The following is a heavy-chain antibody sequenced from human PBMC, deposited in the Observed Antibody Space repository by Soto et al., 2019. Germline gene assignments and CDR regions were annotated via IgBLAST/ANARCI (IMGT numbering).Heavy chain of an antibody. J-gene: IGHJ6*02. CDR2: INPNSGGT. Sequence: ASVKVSCKASGYSFSDYYMHWVRQAPGQGLEWMGWINPNSGGTNYAQKFQGRVTMTRDTSISTAYMELSRLRSDDTAVYSCARNLELRGSYYYYYDMDVWGQGTTVTVSS. CDR3: ARNLELRGSYYYYYDMDV. V-gene: IGHV1-2*02. D-gene: IGHD1-7*01. CDR1: GYSFSDYY.